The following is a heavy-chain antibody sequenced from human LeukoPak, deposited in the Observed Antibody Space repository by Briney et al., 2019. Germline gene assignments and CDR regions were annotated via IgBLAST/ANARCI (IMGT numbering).Heavy chain of an antibody. D-gene: IGHD1-26*01. Sequence: GGSLRLSCAASGFTFSDYSMNWVRQTPGQGLEWVSSISSRSTYAYYADSVRGRFTVSRDSAKNSLFLQMDNLRVEDTAIYYCTRAHIQDYTIVGLVDHWGQGTLVTVSS. J-gene: IGHJ5*02. V-gene: IGHV3-21*01. CDR3: TRAHIQDYTIVGLVDH. CDR1: GFTFSDYS. CDR2: ISSRSTYA.